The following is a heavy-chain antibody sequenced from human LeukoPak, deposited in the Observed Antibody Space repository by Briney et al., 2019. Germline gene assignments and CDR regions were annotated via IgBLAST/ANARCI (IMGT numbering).Heavy chain of an antibody. V-gene: IGHV5-51*03. CDR3: ARRPCSSTSCPFDY. D-gene: IGHD2-2*01. J-gene: IGHJ4*02. CDR1: GYSFTSYW. CDR2: IYPGDSDT. Sequence: KRGESLKISCKSSGYSFTSYWIGWVRQMPGKGLEWMGIIYPGDSDTRYSPSLQGQVTISVDKSISTAYLQWSSLKASDTAMYYCARRPCSSTSCPFDYWGQGTLVTVSS.